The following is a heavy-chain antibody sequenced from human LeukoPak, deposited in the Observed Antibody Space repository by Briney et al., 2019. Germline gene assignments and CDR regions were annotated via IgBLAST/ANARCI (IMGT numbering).Heavy chain of an antibody. V-gene: IGHV4-34*01. CDR3: ARVRIFGVVINYYYGMDV. CDR2: INHSGST. D-gene: IGHD3-3*01. Sequence: PSETLSLTCAVYGGSFSGYYWSWIRQPPGKGLEWIGEINHSGSTNYNPSLKSRVTISVDTSKSQFSLKLSSVTAADTAVYYCARVRIFGVVINYYYGMDVWGQGTTVTVSS. CDR1: GGSFSGYY. J-gene: IGHJ6*02.